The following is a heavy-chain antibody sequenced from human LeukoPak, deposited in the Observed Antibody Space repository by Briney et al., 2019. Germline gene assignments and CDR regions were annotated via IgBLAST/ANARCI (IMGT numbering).Heavy chain of an antibody. D-gene: IGHD3-22*01. CDR3: AQFPYYDSSGYYFDY. CDR2: INHSGST. CDR1: GGSFSGYY. V-gene: IGHV4-34*01. Sequence: SETLSLTCAVYGGSFSGYYWSWIRQPPGKGLKWIGEINHSGSTNYNPSLKSRVTISVDTSKNQFSLKLSSVTAADTAVYYCAQFPYYDSSGYYFDYWGQGTLVTVSS. J-gene: IGHJ4*02.